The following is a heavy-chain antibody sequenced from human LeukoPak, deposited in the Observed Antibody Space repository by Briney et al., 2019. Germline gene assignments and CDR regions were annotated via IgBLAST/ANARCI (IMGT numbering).Heavy chain of an antibody. CDR2: IIPVFNTA. CDR1: GGTFSSFA. D-gene: IGHD3-22*01. J-gene: IGHJ4*02. V-gene: IGHV1-69*13. Sequence: ASVKVSCKASGGTFSSFAVSWVRQAPGQGLEWMGGIIPVFNTANYAQKFQGRVTITADESTSTAYMELSSLRSEDTAVYYCARARGINYYDSSGYYSYFDYWGQGTLVTVSS. CDR3: ARARGINYYDSSGYYSYFDY.